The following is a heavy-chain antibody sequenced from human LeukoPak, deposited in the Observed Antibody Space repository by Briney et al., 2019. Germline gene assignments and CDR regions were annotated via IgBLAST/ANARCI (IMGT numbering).Heavy chain of an antibody. CDR1: GYTLTGYY. J-gene: IGHJ6*02. D-gene: IGHD3-9*01. CDR2: INPNNGGT. V-gene: IGHV1-2*02. Sequence: ASVKVSCKASGYTLTGYYIHWVRQAPGQGLEWMAWINPNNGGTNYAQNFQGRVTMTRDTSISTAYMELSRLSSDDTAVYYCALVYYDILTGNYYYYYGMDVWGQGTTVTVSS. CDR3: ALVYYDILTGNYYYYYGMDV.